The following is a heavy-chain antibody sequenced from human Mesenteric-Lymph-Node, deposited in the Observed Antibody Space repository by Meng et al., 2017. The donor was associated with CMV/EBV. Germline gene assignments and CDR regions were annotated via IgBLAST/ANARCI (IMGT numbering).Heavy chain of an antibody. V-gene: IGHV6-1*01. D-gene: IGHD5-24*01. Sequence: SQTRSLTGAISGDSVSSNSAAWNWIRQSPSRGLEWLGRTYYRSKWYNDYAPSVKSRITINPDTSKNQFSLQLKSVTPEDTAVYYCARDLGRPLATMRGPYWGQGTLVTVSS. J-gene: IGHJ4*02. CDR1: GDSVSSNSAA. CDR2: TYYRSKWYN. CDR3: ARDLGRPLATMRGPY.